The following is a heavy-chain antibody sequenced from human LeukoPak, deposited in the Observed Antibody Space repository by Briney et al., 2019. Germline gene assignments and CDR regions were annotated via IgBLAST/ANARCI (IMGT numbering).Heavy chain of an antibody. V-gene: IGHV1-69*13. CDR1: GGTFSSYA. D-gene: IGHD3-22*01. CDR2: IIPIFGTA. J-gene: IGHJ3*02. Sequence: SVKVSCKASGGTFSSYAISWVRQAPGQGLEWMGGIIPIFGTANYAQKFQGRVTITADESTSTAYMELSSLRSEDTAVYYCASDFGGSSGYLSRWNAFDIWGQGTMVTVSS. CDR3: ASDFGGSSGYLSRWNAFDI.